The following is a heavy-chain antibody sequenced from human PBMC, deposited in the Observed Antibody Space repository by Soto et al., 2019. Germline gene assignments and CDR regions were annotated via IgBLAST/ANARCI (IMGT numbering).Heavy chain of an antibody. D-gene: IGHD1-26*01. CDR2: INPNSGGT. J-gene: IGHJ6*02. CDR3: ARDGGGSYYGYGMDV. V-gene: IGHV1-2*04. Sequence: QVQLVQSGAEVKKPGASVKVSCKASGYTFTGYYMHWVRQAPGQGLEWMGWINPNSGGTNYAQKFQGWVTMTRDTSXXTANMELSRLRSDDTAVYYCARDGGGSYYGYGMDVWGQGTTVTVS. CDR1: GYTFTGYY.